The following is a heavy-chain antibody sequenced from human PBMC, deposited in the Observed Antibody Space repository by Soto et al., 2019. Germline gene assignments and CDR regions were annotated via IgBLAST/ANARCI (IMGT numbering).Heavy chain of an antibody. D-gene: IGHD3-10*01. CDR3: AREIRLVGVIGWFDP. J-gene: IGHJ5*02. Sequence: QVQLQESGPGLVKVSETLSLTCTVSGGSINSYYWSWIRQPPGKGLEWVADIGYSGRTNYNPSLKSRLTISVDTSKNQLSLKVRSVTAADTAVYYCAREIRLVGVIGWFDPWGQGTLVTVSS. CDR1: GGSINSYY. V-gene: IGHV4-59*01. CDR2: IGYSGRT.